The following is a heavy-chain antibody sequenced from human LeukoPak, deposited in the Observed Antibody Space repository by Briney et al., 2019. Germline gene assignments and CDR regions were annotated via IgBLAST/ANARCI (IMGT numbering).Heavy chain of an antibody. CDR1: GFTFSRYG. CDR2: IWCDGSNK. Sequence: GGSLRLSCAASGFTFSRYGMHSVRQAPGKGLEWVAVIWCDGSNKYYAESVKGRFTISRDNSKNTLHLQMNSLRAEDTAVYYCARDPPMYYYDEPGSRDAFDIWGQGTMVTVSS. CDR3: ARDPPMYYYDEPGSRDAFDI. J-gene: IGHJ3*02. V-gene: IGHV3-33*01. D-gene: IGHD3-22*01.